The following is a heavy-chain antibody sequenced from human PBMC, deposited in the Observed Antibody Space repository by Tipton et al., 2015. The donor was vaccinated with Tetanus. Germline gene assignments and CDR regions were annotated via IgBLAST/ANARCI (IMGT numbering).Heavy chain of an antibody. CDR2: ISDSGTT. J-gene: IGHJ4*02. D-gene: IGHD1-26*01. Sequence: TLSLTCTVSGGSVSGHFWSWIRQSPGKGLEWIGRISDSGTTNYNHSLKSRVTMSRDTSNNQISLKLDSVTAADPAGYYCSRDSSSVYRMVGFTVLGGYFDDWGQGIPVPVSS. CDR3: SRDSSSVYRMVGFTVLGGYFDD. V-gene: IGHV4-59*02. CDR1: GGSVSGHF.